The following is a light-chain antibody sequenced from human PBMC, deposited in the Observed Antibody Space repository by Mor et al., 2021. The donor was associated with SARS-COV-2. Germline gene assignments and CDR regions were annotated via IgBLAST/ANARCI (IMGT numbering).Light chain of an antibody. CDR3: QQYKNWPT. Sequence: SQSVSSNLDWYQQKPGQAPRLLIYGASTRATGIPARFSGSGSGTEFTLTISSLQSEDSAVYYCQQYKNWPTFGQGTKL. J-gene: IGKJ2*01. CDR1: QSVSSN. V-gene: IGKV3-15*01. CDR2: GAS.